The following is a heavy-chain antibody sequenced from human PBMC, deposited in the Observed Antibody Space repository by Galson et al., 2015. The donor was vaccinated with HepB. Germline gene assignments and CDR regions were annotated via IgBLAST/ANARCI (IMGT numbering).Heavy chain of an antibody. J-gene: IGHJ6*02. CDR2: IYYSGST. Sequence: SETLSLTCTVSGGSVSSGSYYWSWIRQPPGKGLEWIGYIYYSGSTNYNPSLKSRVTISVDTSKNQFSLKLSSVTAADTAVYYCARDAAYCSGGSCQLLSYYYGMDVWGQGTTVTVSS. CDR1: GGSVSSGSYY. D-gene: IGHD2-15*01. CDR3: ARDAAYCSGGSCQLLSYYYGMDV. V-gene: IGHV4-61*01.